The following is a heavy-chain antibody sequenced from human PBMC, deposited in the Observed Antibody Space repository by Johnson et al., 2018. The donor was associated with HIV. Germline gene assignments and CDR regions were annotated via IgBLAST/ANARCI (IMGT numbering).Heavy chain of an antibody. J-gene: IGHJ3*02. CDR1: GFTFSTYW. CDR3: AKANYYVYAFDI. V-gene: IGHV3-7*01. D-gene: IGHD3-22*01. Sequence: VQLVESGGGLVQPGGSLRLSCAVSGFTFSTYWMSWVRQVPGKGLEWVANIKQDGSEKYYVDSVKGRFTISRDNSKNTLYLHMNSLRVEDTAVYYCAKANYYVYAFDIWGPGTMVTVSS. CDR2: IKQDGSEK.